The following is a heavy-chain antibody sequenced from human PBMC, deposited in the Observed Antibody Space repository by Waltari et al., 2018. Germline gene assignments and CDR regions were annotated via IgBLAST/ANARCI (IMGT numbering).Heavy chain of an antibody. J-gene: IGHJ4*02. Sequence: QVQLVQSGAEVKKPEASVKVSCKESGYTFTSYYMHYVRQAPGQGLEWMGIINPSGGSTSYAQKFQGRVTMTRDTSTSTVYMELSSLRSEDTAVYYCARDRADWTATDYWGQGTLVTVSS. CDR2: INPSGGST. CDR3: ARDRADWTATDY. V-gene: IGHV1-46*01. CDR1: GYTFTSYY. D-gene: IGHD2-21*01.